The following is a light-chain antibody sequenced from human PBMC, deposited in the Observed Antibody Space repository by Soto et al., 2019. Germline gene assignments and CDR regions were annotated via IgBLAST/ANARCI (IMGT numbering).Light chain of an antibody. Sequence: EIQMTQSPPSLSASVGDRGTITCRTSQNINNCLNWYQQRPGKAPKLLIYGASSLKSGVPARFSGSGSGTEFTLTISSLQPDDFATYYCQQYNTYSTFGQGTRLEIK. CDR1: QNINNC. CDR3: QQYNTYST. V-gene: IGKV1-5*01. CDR2: GAS. J-gene: IGKJ5*01.